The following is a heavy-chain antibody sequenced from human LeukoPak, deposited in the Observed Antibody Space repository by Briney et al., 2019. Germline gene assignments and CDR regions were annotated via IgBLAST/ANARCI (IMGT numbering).Heavy chain of an antibody. CDR1: GFTFSSYG. CDR3: AKDYSGYDWVY. J-gene: IGHJ4*02. CDR2: ISYDGSNK. D-gene: IGHD5-12*01. V-gene: IGHV3-30*18. Sequence: GGSLRLSCAASGFTFSSYGMHWVRQAPGKGLEGVAVISYDGSNKYYADSVKGRFTISRDNPKNTLYLQMNSLRAEDTAVYYCAKDYSGYDWVYWGQGTLVTVSS.